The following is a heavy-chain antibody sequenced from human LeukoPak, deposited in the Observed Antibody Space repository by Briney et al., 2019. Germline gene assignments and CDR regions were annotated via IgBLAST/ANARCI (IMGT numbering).Heavy chain of an antibody. J-gene: IGHJ4*02. CDR1: GFTFSSYA. CDR3: AKGSGSYYNAFDY. V-gene: IGHV3-23*01. D-gene: IGHD3-10*01. Sequence: PGGSLRLSRAASGFTFSSYAMSWVRQAPGKGLEWVSAISGSGGSTYYADSVKGRFTISRDNSKNTLYLQMNSLRAEDTAVYYCAKGSGSYYNAFDYWGQGTLVTVSS. CDR2: ISGSGGST.